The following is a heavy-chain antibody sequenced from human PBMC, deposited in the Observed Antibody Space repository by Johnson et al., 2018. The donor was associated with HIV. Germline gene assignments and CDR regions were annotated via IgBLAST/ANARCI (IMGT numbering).Heavy chain of an antibody. CDR3: AKNKYSSGWYDAFDI. V-gene: IGHV3-15*01. Sequence: VQLVESGGGLVQPGGSLRLSCSASGFTFTNAWMSWVRQAPGKGLEWVGRIKSKTDGETTDYAAPVKGRFTISRDDSKNTLYLQMNSLKTEDTAVYYCAKNKYSSGWYDAFDIWGQG. CDR1: GFTFTNAW. CDR2: IKSKTDGETT. J-gene: IGHJ3*02. D-gene: IGHD6-19*01.